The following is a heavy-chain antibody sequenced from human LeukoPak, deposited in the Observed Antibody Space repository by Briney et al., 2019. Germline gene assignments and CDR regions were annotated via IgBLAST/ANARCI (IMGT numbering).Heavy chain of an antibody. CDR3: ARGLRRRNSGSYREFDY. D-gene: IGHD1-26*01. Sequence: ASVKVSCKASGYTFTSYYMHWVRQAPGQGLEWMGIINPSGGSTSYAQKFQGRVTMTRDTSTSTVYMELSSLRSEDTAVYYCARGLRRRNSGSYREFDYWGRGTLVTVSS. J-gene: IGHJ4*02. V-gene: IGHV1-46*01. CDR2: INPSGGST. CDR1: GYTFTSYY.